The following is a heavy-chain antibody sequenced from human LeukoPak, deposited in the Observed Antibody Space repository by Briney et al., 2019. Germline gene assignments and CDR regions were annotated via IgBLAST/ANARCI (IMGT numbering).Heavy chain of an antibody. CDR2: INHSGST. J-gene: IGHJ6*03. CDR1: GGSFSGYY. D-gene: IGHD3/OR15-3a*01. V-gene: IGHV4-34*01. CDR3: ARLRRSRIGLSNYYYYMDV. Sequence: SETLSLTCAVYGGSFSGYYWSWIRQPPGKGLEWIGEINHSGSTNYNPSLKSRVTISVDTSKNQFSLKLSSVTAADTAVYYCARLRRSRIGLSNYYYYMDVWGKGTTVTVSS.